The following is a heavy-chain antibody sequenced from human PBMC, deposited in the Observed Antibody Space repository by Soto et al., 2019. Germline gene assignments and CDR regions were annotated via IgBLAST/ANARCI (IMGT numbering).Heavy chain of an antibody. V-gene: IGHV1-69*13. CDR1: GGTFSSYA. CDR2: IIPIFGTA. CDR3: ARDSWREKFTNYYYYYGMDV. D-gene: IGHD3-3*01. Sequence: ASVKVSCKASGGTFSSYAISWVRQAPGQGLEWMGGIIPIFGTANHAQKFQGRVTITADESTSTAYMELSSLRSEDTAVYYCARDSWREKFTNYYYYYGMDVWGQGTTVTVSS. J-gene: IGHJ6*02.